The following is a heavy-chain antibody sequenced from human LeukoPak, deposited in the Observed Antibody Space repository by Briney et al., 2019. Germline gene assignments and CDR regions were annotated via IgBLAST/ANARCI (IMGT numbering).Heavy chain of an antibody. V-gene: IGHV3-11*03. CDR2: ISGSTGYT. CDR3: SRTNSGYDSFDY. D-gene: IGHD5-12*01. J-gene: IGHJ4*02. CDR1: GFTFSDYY. Sequence: SGGSLRLSCAASGFTFSDYYMSWIRQAPGKGREWVSYISGSTGYTNYADSVKGRFTISRDNAKNSLFLHMNSLRAEDTAVYYCSRTNSGYDSFDYWGQGTLVTVSS.